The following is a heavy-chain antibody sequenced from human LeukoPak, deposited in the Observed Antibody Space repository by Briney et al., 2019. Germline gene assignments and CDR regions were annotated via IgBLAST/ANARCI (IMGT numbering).Heavy chain of an antibody. J-gene: IGHJ4*02. D-gene: IGHD6-6*01. V-gene: IGHV4-39*01. CDR3: ARQDLAARFFDS. CDR2: INHSGSP. Sequence: SETLSLTCTVSGGSISSSSYYWSWIRQPPGKGLEWIAEINHSGSPKYNPSLKSRVTISVETSKSQFSLRLTSVTAADTAIYYCARQDLAARFFDSWGQGALVTVSS. CDR1: GGSISSSSYY.